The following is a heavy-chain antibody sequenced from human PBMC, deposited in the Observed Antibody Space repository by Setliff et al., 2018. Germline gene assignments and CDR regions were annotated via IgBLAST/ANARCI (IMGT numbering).Heavy chain of an antibody. D-gene: IGHD3-22*01. Sequence: ASVKVSCKTSGYTFNHYVINWVRQAPGQGLEWMGWISSYTGNTYYAQKFQGRITLTTDTSTATAYMELKNLRSDDTAVYYCARINFYVSSGYYYAPDFWGQGTLVTVSS. CDR1: GYTFNHYV. V-gene: IGHV1-18*04. J-gene: IGHJ4*02. CDR3: ARINFYVSSGYYYAPDF. CDR2: ISSYTGNT.